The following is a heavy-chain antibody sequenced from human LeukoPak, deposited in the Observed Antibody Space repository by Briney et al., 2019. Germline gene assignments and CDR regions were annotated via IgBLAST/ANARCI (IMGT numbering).Heavy chain of an antibody. V-gene: IGHV4-61*02. CDR2: IYTSGST. J-gene: IGHJ3*02. D-gene: IGHD1-26*01. Sequence: SQTLSLTCTVSGGSISSGSYYWSWIRQPAGKGLEWIGRIYTSGSTNYNPSLKSRVTISVDTSKNQFSLKLSSVTAADTAVYYCATPYSGGYQGLDIWGQGTMVTVSS. CDR1: GGSISSGSYY. CDR3: ATPYSGGYQGLDI.